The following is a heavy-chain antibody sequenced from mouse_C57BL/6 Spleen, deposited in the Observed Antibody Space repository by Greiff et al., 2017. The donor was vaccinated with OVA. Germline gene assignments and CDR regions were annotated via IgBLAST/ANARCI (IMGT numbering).Heavy chain of an antibody. CDR2: INPSSGYT. CDR1: GYTFTSYW. J-gene: IGHJ2*01. Sequence: VQLQQSGAELAKPGASVKLSCKASGYTFTSYWMHWVKQRPGQGLEWIGYINPSSGYTKYNQKFKDKATLTADKSSSTAYMQLSSLTYEDSAVYYGARSPLTTVVALDYWGQGTTLTVSS. D-gene: IGHD1-1*01. V-gene: IGHV1-7*01. CDR3: ARSPLTTVVALDY.